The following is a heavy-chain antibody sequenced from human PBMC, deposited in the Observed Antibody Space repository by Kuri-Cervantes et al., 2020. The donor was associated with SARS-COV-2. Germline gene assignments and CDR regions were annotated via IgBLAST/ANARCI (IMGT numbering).Heavy chain of an antibody. J-gene: IGHJ4*02. V-gene: IGHV1-2*02. CDR3: AREKGSSSWPIDY. CDR1: GYTFSAYF. Sequence: ASVKVSCKASGYTFSAYFLHWVRQAPGQGLEWLGWITPNTGATHYAQSFQGSVTMTSDTSIDTAYLDVSNLRAEDTALYYCAREKGSSSWPIDYWGQGTLVTVSS. CDR2: ITPNTGAT. D-gene: IGHD6-13*01.